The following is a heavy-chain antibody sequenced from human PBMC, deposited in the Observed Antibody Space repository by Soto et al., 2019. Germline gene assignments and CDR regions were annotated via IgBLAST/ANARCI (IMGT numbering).Heavy chain of an antibody. CDR2: ISSSSSYI. Sequence: EVQLVESGGGLVKPGGSLRLSCAASGFTFSSYSMNWVRQAPGKGLEWVSSISSSSSYIYYADSVKGRFTISRDNAKNVLYLETRKLRAEDTAVYYCARGGGSGSYHGAFDIWGQGTMVTVSS. J-gene: IGHJ3*02. CDR1: GFTFSSYS. D-gene: IGHD1-26*01. V-gene: IGHV3-21*01. CDR3: ARGGGSGSYHGAFDI.